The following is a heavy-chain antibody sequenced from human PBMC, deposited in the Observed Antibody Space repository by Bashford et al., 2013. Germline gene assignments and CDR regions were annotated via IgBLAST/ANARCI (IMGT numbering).Heavy chain of an antibody. J-gene: IGHJ5*02. CDR3: ARDYYGSGNWFDP. D-gene: IGHD3-10*01. CDR2: LSGSGTNT. Sequence: VRQAPGKGLEWVSALSGSGTNTYYADSVKGRFTISRDNAKNSLYLQMNSLRDEDTAVYYCARDYYGSGNWFDPVGPGNPGHRLL. V-gene: IGHV3-23*01.